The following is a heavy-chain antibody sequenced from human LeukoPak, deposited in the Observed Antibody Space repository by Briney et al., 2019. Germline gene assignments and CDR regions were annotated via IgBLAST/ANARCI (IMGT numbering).Heavy chain of an antibody. CDR1: GFTFSNYA. V-gene: IGHV3-23*01. Sequence: GGSLRLSCAASGFTFSNYAMSWVRQAPGKGLEWVSGFSGSGGITYYADSVKGRFTVSRDNSKNTLYLQLNSLRPEDTAIYHCAREHCTGGSCYDSLDAWGHGTMVTVSS. CDR3: AREHCTGGSCYDSLDA. D-gene: IGHD2-8*02. J-gene: IGHJ3*01. CDR2: FSGSGGIT.